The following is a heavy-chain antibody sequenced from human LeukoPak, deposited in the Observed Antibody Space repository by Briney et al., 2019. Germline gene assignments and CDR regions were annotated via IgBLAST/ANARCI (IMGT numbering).Heavy chain of an antibody. V-gene: IGHV1-2*02. CDR3: ARHYYDSSGYGY. D-gene: IGHD3-22*01. CDR1: GYTFTGYY. J-gene: IGHJ4*02. Sequence: ASVKVSCKASGYTFTGYYMHWVRQAPGQGLEWMGWINPNSGGTNYAQKFQGRVTMTRDTSISTAYTELSRLRSDDTAVYYCARHYYDSSGYGYWGQGTLVTVSS. CDR2: INPNSGGT.